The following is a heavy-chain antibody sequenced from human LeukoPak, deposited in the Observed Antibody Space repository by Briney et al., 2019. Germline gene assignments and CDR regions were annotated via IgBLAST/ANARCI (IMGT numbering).Heavy chain of an antibody. V-gene: IGHV1-58*02. Sequence: ASVKVSCKASGFTFTSSAMQWVRQARGQRLEWIGWIVVGSGNTNYAQKFQERVTITRDMSTSTAYMELSSLRSEDTAVYYCAATSTYGGLTSYYYGVDVWGQGTTVTVSS. CDR2: IVVGSGNT. D-gene: IGHD4-23*01. CDR3: AATSTYGGLTSYYYGVDV. CDR1: GFTFTSSA. J-gene: IGHJ6*02.